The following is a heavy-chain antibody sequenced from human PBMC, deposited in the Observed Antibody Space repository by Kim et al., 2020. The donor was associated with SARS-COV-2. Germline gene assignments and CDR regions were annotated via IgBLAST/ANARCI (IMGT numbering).Heavy chain of an antibody. CDR2: ISGSGGST. CDR3: AKGRSSGYYGTSYFDY. J-gene: IGHJ4*02. CDR1: GFTFSSYA. D-gene: IGHD3-22*01. Sequence: GGSLRLSCAASGFTFSSYAMSWVRQAPGKGLEWVSAISGSGGSTYYADSVKGRFTISRDNSKNTLYLQMNSLRAEDTAVYYCAKGRSSGYYGTSYFDYWGQGTLVTVSS. V-gene: IGHV3-23*01.